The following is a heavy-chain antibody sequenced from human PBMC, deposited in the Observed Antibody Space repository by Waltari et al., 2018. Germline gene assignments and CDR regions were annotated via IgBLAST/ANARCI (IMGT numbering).Heavy chain of an antibody. Sequence: QVQLVQSGAEVKKRGASVRVPCTLSGYTLNALSLVWVRQARGKGHEWVGGFDPKDGQTIYAEKFQGRVTMTEDTSTDTAYMELSSLKSEDTAVYYCATSSPLIWGSYNGWDVWGQGTTVTVSS. V-gene: IGHV1-24*01. CDR3: ATSSPLIWGSYNGWDV. J-gene: IGHJ6*02. D-gene: IGHD3-16*01. CDR1: GYTLNALS. CDR2: FDPKDGQT.